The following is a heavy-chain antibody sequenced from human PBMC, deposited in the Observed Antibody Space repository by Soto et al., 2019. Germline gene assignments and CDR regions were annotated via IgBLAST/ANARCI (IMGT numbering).Heavy chain of an antibody. CDR1: GGTFSSYA. J-gene: IGHJ4*02. D-gene: IGHD6-13*01. CDR2: IIPIFGTA. Sequence: QVQLVQSGAEVKKPGSSVKVSCKASGGTFSSYAISWVRQAPGQGLEWMGGIIPIFGTANYAQKCQGRVTINADESTRTDYMELSSLRSEDTAVYYCARGVYRQQLVPLRDYWGQGTLVTVSS. CDR3: ARGVYRQQLVPLRDY. V-gene: IGHV1-69*01.